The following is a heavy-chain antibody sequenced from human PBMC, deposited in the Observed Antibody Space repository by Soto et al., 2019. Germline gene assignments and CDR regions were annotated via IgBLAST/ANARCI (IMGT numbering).Heavy chain of an antibody. CDR1: GFTFSSYS. Sequence: PGGSLRLSCAASGFTFSSYSMNWVRQAPGKGLEWVSSISSSSSYIYYADSVKGRFTISRDNAKNSLYLQMNSLRAEDTAVYYCARDPSYGPNEYYFDYWGQGTLVTVSS. CDR3: ARDPSYGPNEYYFDY. J-gene: IGHJ4*02. D-gene: IGHD3-10*01. V-gene: IGHV3-21*01. CDR2: ISSSSSYI.